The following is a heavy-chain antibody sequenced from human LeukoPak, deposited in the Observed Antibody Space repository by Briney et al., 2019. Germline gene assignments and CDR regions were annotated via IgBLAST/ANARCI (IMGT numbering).Heavy chain of an antibody. Sequence: SETLSLTCTVSGGSISSYYWSWIRQPPGKGLEWIGYIYYSGSTNYNPSLKSRVTISVDTSKNQFSLKLSSVTAADTAVYYCARHGGSGSYTDYWGQGTLVTVSS. D-gene: IGHD1-26*01. J-gene: IGHJ4*02. CDR2: IYYSGST. CDR3: ARHGGSGSYTDY. CDR1: GGSISSYY. V-gene: IGHV4-59*08.